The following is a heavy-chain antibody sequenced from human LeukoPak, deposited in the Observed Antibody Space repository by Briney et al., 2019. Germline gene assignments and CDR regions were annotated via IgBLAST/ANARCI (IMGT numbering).Heavy chain of an antibody. CDR1: GYTFTGYY. CDR2: INPNSGGT. CDR3: ARAYYYDSSHSFDY. J-gene: IGHJ4*02. V-gene: IGHV1-2*02. D-gene: IGHD3-22*01. Sequence: GASVKVSCKASGYTFTGYYMHWVRQAPGQGLEWMGWINPNSGGTNYAQKFQGRVTMTRDTSTSTAYMELRSLRSDDTAVYYCARAYYYDSSHSFDYWGQGTLVTVSS.